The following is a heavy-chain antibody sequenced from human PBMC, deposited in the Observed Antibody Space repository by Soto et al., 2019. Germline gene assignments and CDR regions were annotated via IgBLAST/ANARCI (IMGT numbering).Heavy chain of an antibody. Sequence: PGGSLRLSCAASGFTFSNAWMSWVRQAPGKGLEWVGRIKSKTDGGTTDYAAPVKGRFTISRDDSKNTLYLQMNSLKTEDTAVYYCTTGANSYYYYGMDVWSQGTTVTVSS. V-gene: IGHV3-15*01. CDR3: TTGANSYYYYGMDV. J-gene: IGHJ6*02. D-gene: IGHD1-26*01. CDR1: GFTFSNAW. CDR2: IKSKTDGGTT.